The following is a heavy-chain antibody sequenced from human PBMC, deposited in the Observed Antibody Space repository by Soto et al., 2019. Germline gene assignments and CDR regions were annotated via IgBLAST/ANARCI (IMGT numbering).Heavy chain of an antibody. D-gene: IGHD3-22*01. CDR1: GGTFSSYA. Sequence: QVQRVQSGAEVKKPGSSVKVSCKASGGTFSSYAISWVRQAPGQGLEWMGGIIPIFGKANYAQKFQGRVTITADESTSTAYMELSSLRSEDTAVYYCAREGASGSHIGYWGQGTLVTVSS. CDR3: AREGASGSHIGY. CDR2: IIPIFGKA. J-gene: IGHJ4*02. V-gene: IGHV1-69*01.